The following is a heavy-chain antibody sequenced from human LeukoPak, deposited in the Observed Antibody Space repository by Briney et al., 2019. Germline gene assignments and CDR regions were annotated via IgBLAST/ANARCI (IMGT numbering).Heavy chain of an antibody. CDR3: ARHLGYCSSTSCYNYYYYYMDV. Sequence: GESLKISCKGSGYSFTSYWIGWVRQVPGKGLEWMGIIYPGDSDTRYSPSFQGQVTISADKSISTAYLQWSSLKASDTAMYYCARHLGYCSSTSCYNYYYYYMDVWGKGTTVTVSS. D-gene: IGHD2-2*02. CDR1: GYSFTSYW. V-gene: IGHV5-51*01. CDR2: IYPGDSDT. J-gene: IGHJ6*03.